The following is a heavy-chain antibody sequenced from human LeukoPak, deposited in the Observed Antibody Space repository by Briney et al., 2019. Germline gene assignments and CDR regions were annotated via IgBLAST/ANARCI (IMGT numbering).Heavy chain of an antibody. CDR1: GFTFSSYG. CDR2: IRNDGSII. D-gene: IGHD5-18*01. Sequence: GGSLRLSCAASGFTFSSYGMHWIRQAPGKGLEWVAFIRNDGSIIYNADSVKGRFTISRDNSKNTLYLQMNSLRAEDTAVYYCAKDGWAASEYYYYMDVWGKGTTVTVSS. V-gene: IGHV3-30*02. CDR3: AKDGWAASEYYYYMDV. J-gene: IGHJ6*03.